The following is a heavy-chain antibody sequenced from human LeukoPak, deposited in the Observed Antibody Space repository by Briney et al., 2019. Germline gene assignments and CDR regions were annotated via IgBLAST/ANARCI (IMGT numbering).Heavy chain of an antibody. CDR1: GDSVSSNSAA. Sequence: SQTLSLTCAISGDSVSSNSAAWNWIRQSPSRGLEWLGRTYYRSKWYNDYAVSVKSRITINPDTSNNQFSLQLNSVTPEDTAVYYCARDRADILTGYKTYYFDYWGQGTLVTVSS. CDR3: ARDRADILTGYKTYYFDY. CDR2: TYYRSKWYN. V-gene: IGHV6-1*01. D-gene: IGHD3-9*01. J-gene: IGHJ4*02.